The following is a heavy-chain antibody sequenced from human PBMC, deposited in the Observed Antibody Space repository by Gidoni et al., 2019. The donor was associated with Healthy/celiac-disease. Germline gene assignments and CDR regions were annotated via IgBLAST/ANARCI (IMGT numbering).Heavy chain of an antibody. CDR1: GSSFSGYY. J-gene: IGHJ3*02. CDR3: ARVASSGWYRGAFDI. D-gene: IGHD6-19*01. Sequence: VQLQQRGAGLLQPSETLSLTCAVYGSSFSGYYWSWIRQPPGKGLEWIGEINHSGSTNYNPSLKSRVTISVDTSKNQFSLKLSSVTAADTAVYYCARVASSGWYRGAFDIWGQGTMVTVSS. V-gene: IGHV4-34*01. CDR2: INHSGST.